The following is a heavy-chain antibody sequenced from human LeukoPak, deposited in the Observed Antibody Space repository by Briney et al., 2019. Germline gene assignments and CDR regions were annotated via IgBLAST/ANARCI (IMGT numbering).Heavy chain of an antibody. D-gene: IGHD3-10*01. CDR3: AREVGYYYGSGSYRFDY. J-gene: IGHJ4*02. Sequence: SETLTLTCTVSGYSISSGYYWGWIRQPPGKGLEWIGSIYHSGSTYYNPSLKSRVTISVDTSKNQFSLKLSSVTAADTAVYYCAREVGYYYGSGSYRFDYWGQGTLVTVSS. V-gene: IGHV4-38-2*02. CDR2: IYHSGST. CDR1: GYSISSGYY.